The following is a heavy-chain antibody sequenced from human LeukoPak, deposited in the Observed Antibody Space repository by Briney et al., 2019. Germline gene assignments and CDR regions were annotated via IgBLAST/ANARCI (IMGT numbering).Heavy chain of an antibody. Sequence: PGGSLRLSCAASGFTFSSYAMSWVRQAPGKGLEWVSAMSGSGGSTYYADSVKGRFPISRDNSKNTLYLQMNSLRADDTAVYYFAKVPGSQGRGVPIDYWGQGTLVTVSS. D-gene: IGHD3-10*01. CDR2: MSGSGGST. CDR1: GFTFSSYA. CDR3: AKVPGSQGRGVPIDY. J-gene: IGHJ4*02. V-gene: IGHV3-23*01.